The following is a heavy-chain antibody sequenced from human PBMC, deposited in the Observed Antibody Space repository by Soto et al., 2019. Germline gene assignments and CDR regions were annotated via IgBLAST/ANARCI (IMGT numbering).Heavy chain of an antibody. J-gene: IGHJ6*03. CDR3: ARTRDQYCSGGSCYYYYYMDV. D-gene: IGHD2-15*01. V-gene: IGHV4-59*12. Sequence: SETLSLTCTVSGDSISSYYWSWIRQPPGKGLEWIGHVYFSGSTNYNPSFKSRVTISVDTSKSQFSLKLSSVTAADTAVYYCARTRDQYCSGGSCYYYYYMDVWGKGTTVTVSS. CDR1: GDSISSYY. CDR2: VYFSGST.